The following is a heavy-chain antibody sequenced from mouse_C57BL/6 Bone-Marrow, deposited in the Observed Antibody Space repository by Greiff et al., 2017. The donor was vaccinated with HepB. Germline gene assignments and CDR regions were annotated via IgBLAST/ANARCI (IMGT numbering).Heavy chain of an antibody. D-gene: IGHD1-1*01. Sequence: QVQLQQSGAELARPGASVKLSCKASGYTFTSYGISWVKQRTGQGLEWIGEIYPRSGNTYYNEKFKGKATLTADKSSSTAYMELRSLTSEDSAVYFCARCYYYGSSPAWFAYWGQGTLVTVSA. V-gene: IGHV1-81*01. CDR2: IYPRSGNT. CDR1: GYTFTSYG. J-gene: IGHJ3*01. CDR3: ARCYYYGSSPAWFAY.